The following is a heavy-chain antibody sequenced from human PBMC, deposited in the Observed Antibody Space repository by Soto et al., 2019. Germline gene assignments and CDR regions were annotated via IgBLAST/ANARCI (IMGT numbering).Heavy chain of an antibody. Sequence: GGSLRLSCAASGFTFNNYAMSWVRQAPGKGLEWVSAISANGQGIYYADSVKGRFIISRDSSKNTVFLHMDSLTAEDTAVYYCAKDRYSSAMGPPYYFDYWGQGTLVTVSS. CDR3: AKDRYSSAMGPPYYFDY. CDR1: GFTFNNYA. CDR2: ISANGQGI. V-gene: IGHV3-23*01. J-gene: IGHJ4*02. D-gene: IGHD2-2*01.